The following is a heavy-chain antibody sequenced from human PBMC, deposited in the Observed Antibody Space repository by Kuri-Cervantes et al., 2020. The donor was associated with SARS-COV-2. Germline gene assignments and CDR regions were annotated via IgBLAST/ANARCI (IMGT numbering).Heavy chain of an antibody. D-gene: IGHD2-15*01. CDR3: TRAGEIVVVPYYGLDV. V-gene: IGHV1-69*05. CDR2: IIPIFGTA. CDR1: GRTFSSYG. J-gene: IGHJ6*02. Sequence: SVKVTCKPSGRTFSSYGISWVRQAPGQGLEWMGGIIPIFGTANYAQKFQGRVTMTRDTSTRTVYMELTSLRSEDKAIYYCTRAGEIVVVPYYGLDVWGQGTTVTVSS.